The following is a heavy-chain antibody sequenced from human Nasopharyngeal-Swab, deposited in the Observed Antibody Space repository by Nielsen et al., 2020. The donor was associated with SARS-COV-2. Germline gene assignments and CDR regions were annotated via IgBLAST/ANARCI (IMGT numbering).Heavy chain of an antibody. D-gene: IGHD5-24*01. CDR1: GYSVTSYW. J-gene: IGHJ6*02. V-gene: IGHV5-51*01. CDR2: IYPGDSDT. Sequence: GESLKISCKGSGYSVTSYWIGWVRQMPGKGLEWVWIIYPGDSDTRDSPSFQGQVTTSADKSITTAYLQWSSLKASDTAMYYCARERWLQPNWAQGYYYGMDVWGQGTTVTVSS. CDR3: ARERWLQPNWAQGYYYGMDV.